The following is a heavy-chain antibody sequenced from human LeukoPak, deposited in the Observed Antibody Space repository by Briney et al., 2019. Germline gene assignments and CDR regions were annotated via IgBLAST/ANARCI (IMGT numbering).Heavy chain of an antibody. J-gene: IGHJ4*02. D-gene: IGHD3-16*01. V-gene: IGHV1-2*02. CDR1: GYTFTSYA. Sequence: ASVKVSCKASGYTFTSYAMHWVRQAPGQGLEWMGWINPNSGDTNYAQKFQGRVTMTRDTSISTAYMELSRLRSDDTAVYYCARVRYRLAETYIDYWGQGTLVTVSS. CDR2: INPNSGDT. CDR3: ARVRYRLAETYIDY.